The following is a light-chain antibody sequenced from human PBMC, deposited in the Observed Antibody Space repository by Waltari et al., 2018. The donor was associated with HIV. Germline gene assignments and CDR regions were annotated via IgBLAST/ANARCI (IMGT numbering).Light chain of an antibody. CDR2: GAS. CDR1: QSVSTN. V-gene: IGKV3-15*01. CDR3: QQYNNWPGIT. J-gene: IGKJ3*01. Sequence: EIVMTQSPVTLSMSPGERATLSCRASQSVSTNLAGYQQKPGQAPRLLIYGASTGATGIPARFSGSGSGTEFTLTISSLQSEDFAVYYCQQYNNWPGITFGPGTKVDIK.